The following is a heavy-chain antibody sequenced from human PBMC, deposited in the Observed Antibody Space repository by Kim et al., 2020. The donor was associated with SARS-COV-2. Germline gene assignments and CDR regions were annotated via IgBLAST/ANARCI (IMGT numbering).Heavy chain of an antibody. CDR3: ARGDIVVVVAAVGGALDY. Sequence: SVKVSCKASGGTFSSYAISWVRQAPGQGLEWMGGIIPIFGTANYAQKFQGRVTITADESTSTAYMELSSLRSEDTAVYYCARGDIVVVVAAVGGALDYWGQGTLVTVSS. CDR2: IIPIFGTA. D-gene: IGHD2-15*01. V-gene: IGHV1-69*13. CDR1: GGTFSSYA. J-gene: IGHJ4*02.